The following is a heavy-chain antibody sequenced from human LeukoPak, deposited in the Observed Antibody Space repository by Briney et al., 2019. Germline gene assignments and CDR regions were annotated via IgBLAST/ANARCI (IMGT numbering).Heavy chain of an antibody. V-gene: IGHV1-46*01. CDR1: GYTFTSYY. Sequence: ASVKVSCKASGYTFTSYYMHWVRQAPGQGLEWMGIINPSGGSTSYAQKFQGRVTMTRDTSTSTVYMELSSLRSEDTAVYYCARDMSAAATRSAFDILGQGTMVTVSS. J-gene: IGHJ3*02. CDR3: ARDMSAAATRSAFDI. CDR2: INPSGGST. D-gene: IGHD6-13*01.